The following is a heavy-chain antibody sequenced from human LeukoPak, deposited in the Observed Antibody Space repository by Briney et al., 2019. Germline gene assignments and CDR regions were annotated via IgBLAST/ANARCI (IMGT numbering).Heavy chain of an antibody. J-gene: IGHJ4*02. D-gene: IGHD2-15*01. CDR3: AESGGVVAASVYYFDY. V-gene: IGHV3-30*02. CDR2: IRYDGSNT. Sequence: PGGSLRLSCAASGFTFSSYGMHWVRQAPGKGLEWVAFIRYDGSNTYYADSVKGRFTISRDNSKNTLYLQMNSLRAEDTAVYYCAESGGVVAASVYYFDYWGQGTLVTVSS. CDR1: GFTFSSYG.